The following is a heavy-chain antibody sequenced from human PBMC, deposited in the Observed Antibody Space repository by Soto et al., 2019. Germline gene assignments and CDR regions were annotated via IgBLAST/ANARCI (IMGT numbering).Heavy chain of an antibody. Sequence: QVQLQESGPGLVKPSETLSLSCTVSGGSISSYYWSWIRQPPGKGMEWIGYVHHSWGSTYNPSLQSRGSISLDTSKSQFSLKLTSVTPTDTAVYYCARQGFGALHGLVDVWGQGTTVTVSS. V-gene: IGHV4-59*08. CDR2: VHHSWGS. J-gene: IGHJ6*02. CDR1: GGSISSYY. CDR3: ARQGFGALHGLVDV. D-gene: IGHD3-10*01.